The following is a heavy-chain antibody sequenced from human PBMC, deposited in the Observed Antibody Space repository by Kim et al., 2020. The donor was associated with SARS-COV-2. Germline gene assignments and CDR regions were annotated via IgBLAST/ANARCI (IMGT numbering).Heavy chain of an antibody. CDR3: ARDLRGYSFY. J-gene: IGHJ4*02. D-gene: IGHD2-15*01. CDR2: GDT. Sequence: GDTNYAQKFQGRVTMPTDTSTSTAYMGLRSLRSDDTAVYYCARDLRGYSFYWGQGTLVSVSS. V-gene: IGHV1-18*01.